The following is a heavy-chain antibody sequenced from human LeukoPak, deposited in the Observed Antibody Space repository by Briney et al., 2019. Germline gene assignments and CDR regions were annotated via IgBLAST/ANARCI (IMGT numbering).Heavy chain of an antibody. V-gene: IGHV4-39*01. CDR1: GGSISSSRYY. J-gene: IGHJ3*02. CDR3: ARLRALDGYSSGYDAFDI. Sequence: NPSETPSLTCTVSGGSISSSRYYWGWMRQPPGKGLEWSVSIYYSGSTYYNPSLNRRVTISVETTKNQVSLKLRSVTGAATAVYSCARLRALDGYSSGYDAFDIWGQGTMVTVSS. D-gene: IGHD6-19*01. CDR2: IYYSGST.